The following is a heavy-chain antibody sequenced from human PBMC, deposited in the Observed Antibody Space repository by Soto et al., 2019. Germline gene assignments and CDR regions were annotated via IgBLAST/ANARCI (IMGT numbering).Heavy chain of an antibody. J-gene: IGHJ6*02. CDR3: AKDVIAARPYYYFGLDV. CDR1: GLTLYDYT. CDR2: ISWDGGST. V-gene: IGHV3-43*01. D-gene: IGHD6-6*01. Sequence: PGVWMRLSCAACGLTLYDYTLYLVRQVPGRGLEWVSLISWDGGSTYYADSVKGRFTISRDNSKNSLYLQMNSLRTDDTALYYCAKDVIAARPYYYFGLDVWGQGTTVTVSS.